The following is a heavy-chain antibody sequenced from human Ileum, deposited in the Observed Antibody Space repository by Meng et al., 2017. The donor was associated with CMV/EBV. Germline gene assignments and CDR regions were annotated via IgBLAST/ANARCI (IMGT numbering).Heavy chain of an antibody. V-gene: IGHV3-23*01. Sequence: CAASGFTFSSYGMSWVLQAPGKGLEWVSAVSGNGGISYYADSVKGRFTISRDNSNNTLYLQMSSLSPEDTAVYYCAKHIGPHYYFDYWGLGILVTVSS. CDR2: VSGNGGIS. CDR1: GFTFSSYG. J-gene: IGHJ4*02. CDR3: AKHIGPHYYFDY.